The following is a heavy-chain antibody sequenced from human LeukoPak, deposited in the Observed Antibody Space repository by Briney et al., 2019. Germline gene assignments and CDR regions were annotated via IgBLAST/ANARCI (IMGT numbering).Heavy chain of an antibody. J-gene: IGHJ3*01. V-gene: IGHV4-4*03. Sequence: PPGSLCLTPGVSLASACESNWWSWVRQPPGKGLEWIGVVYHSGIANSSPSLRSLVTISMDKSKNQFSLNLNSVTAADTAIYYCGKDEGGYCSGDNCAAPIGAFVVWGQGTMITDSS. D-gene: IGHD2-15*01. CDR1: LASACESNW. CDR2: VYHSGIA. CDR3: GKDEGGYCSGDNCAAPIGAFVV.